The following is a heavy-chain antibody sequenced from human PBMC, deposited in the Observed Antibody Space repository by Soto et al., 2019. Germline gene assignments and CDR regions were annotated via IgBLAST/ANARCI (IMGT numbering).Heavy chain of an antibody. Sequence: QVQLQESGPGLVKPSETLSLTCTVSGGSISSYYWSWIRQPPGKGLEWIGYIYYSGSTNYNPSLKRRVTISADTSKNQFSLKLSSVTAADKAVYYCARDYTSGWYDYWGQGTLVTVSS. J-gene: IGHJ4*02. CDR3: ARDYTSGWYDY. D-gene: IGHD6-19*01. CDR2: IYYSGST. CDR1: GGSISSYY. V-gene: IGHV4-59*01.